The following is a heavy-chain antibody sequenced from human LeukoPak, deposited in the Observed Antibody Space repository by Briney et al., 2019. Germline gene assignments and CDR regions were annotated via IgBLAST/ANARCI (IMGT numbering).Heavy chain of an antibody. V-gene: IGHV1-3*01. CDR1: GYTFTSYA. J-gene: IGHJ4*02. CDR3: ARDEVVKQWLRHLFDY. Sequence: GASVKVSCKASGYTFTSYAMHWVRQAPGQRLEWMGWINAGNGNTKYSQKLQGRVTITRDTSASTAYMELSSLRSEDTAVYYCARDEVVKQWLRHLFDYWGQGTLVTVSS. D-gene: IGHD6-19*01. CDR2: INAGNGNT.